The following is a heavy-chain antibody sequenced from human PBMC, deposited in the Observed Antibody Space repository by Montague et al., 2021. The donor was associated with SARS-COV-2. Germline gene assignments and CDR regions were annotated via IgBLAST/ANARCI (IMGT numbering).Heavy chain of an antibody. J-gene: IGHJ6*02. CDR3: ARVRYCSSTSCYNVYYGMDV. CDR2: ISYDGSNK. V-gene: IGHV3-30-3*01. D-gene: IGHD2-2*02. Sequence: SLRLSCAASGFTFSSYAMHWVRQAPGKGLEWVAVISYDGSNKYCADSVKGRFTISRDNSKNTLYLQMNSLRAEDTAVYYCARVRYCSSTSCYNVYYGMDVWGQGTTVTVSS. CDR1: GFTFSSYA.